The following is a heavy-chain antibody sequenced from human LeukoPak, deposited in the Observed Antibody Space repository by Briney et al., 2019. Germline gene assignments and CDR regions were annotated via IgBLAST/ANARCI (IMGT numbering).Heavy chain of an antibody. CDR1: GFTFSSYS. J-gene: IGHJ4*02. CDR3: ARDLSLGWNDVYFDY. Sequence: GGSLRLSCAASGFTFSSYSMNWVRQAPGKGLDWVSSISSSSSYIYYADSVKGRFTISRDNAKNSLYLQMNSLRAEDTAVYYCARDLSLGWNDVYFDYWGQGTLVTVSS. V-gene: IGHV3-21*01. CDR2: ISSSSSYI. D-gene: IGHD1-1*01.